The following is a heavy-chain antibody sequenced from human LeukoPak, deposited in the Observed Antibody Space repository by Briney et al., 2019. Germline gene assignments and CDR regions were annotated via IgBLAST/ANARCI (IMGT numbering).Heavy chain of an antibody. CDR2: ISNRCSTI. J-gene: IGHJ4*02. Sequence: GSLRLSCAASGFTFSDFYMTWIRQAPGKGLGWVSYISNRCSTIHYADSVRGRFTISRDNAKKSLYLQMNGLRADDPAVYYCARSADRSGYFREIPLYYFDYWGQGTLVTVSS. CDR3: ARSADRSGYFREIPLYYFDY. CDR1: GFTFSDFY. V-gene: IGHV3-11*01. D-gene: IGHD3-22*01.